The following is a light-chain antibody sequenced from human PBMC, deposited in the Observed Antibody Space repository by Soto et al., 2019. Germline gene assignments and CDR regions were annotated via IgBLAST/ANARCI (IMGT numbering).Light chain of an antibody. V-gene: IGLV2-14*03. J-gene: IGLJ1*01. CDR3: CSYAGSYTFYV. CDR2: GVS. Sequence: QFALTQPASVSGSPGQSITISCTGTSSDIGSYNYVSWYQQLPGKVPKLMIYGVSNRPSGVSNRFSGSKSGNTASLTISGLQAEDEADYYCCSYAGSYTFYVFGTGTKVTV. CDR1: SSDIGSYNY.